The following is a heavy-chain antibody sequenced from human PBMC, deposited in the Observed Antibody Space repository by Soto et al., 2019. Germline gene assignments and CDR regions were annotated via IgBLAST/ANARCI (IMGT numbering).Heavy chain of an antibody. CDR3: AREVGRVSGSRWFDP. Sequence: QVQLVQSGAEVKKPGASVKVSCKASGYTFTSYGISWVRQAPGQGLEWMGWISAYNGNTNYAQKLQGRVTMTTDTYTSTAYMELTSLRSDDTDVYYWAREVGRVSGSRWFDPWGQGTLVSVSS. CDR2: ISAYNGNT. CDR1: GYTFTSYG. J-gene: IGHJ5*02. D-gene: IGHD6-19*01. V-gene: IGHV1-18*01.